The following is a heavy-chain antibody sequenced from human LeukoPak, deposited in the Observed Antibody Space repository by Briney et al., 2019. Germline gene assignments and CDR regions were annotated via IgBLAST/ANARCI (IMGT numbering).Heavy chain of an antibody. CDR2: IYYSGST. J-gene: IGHJ3*02. CDR3: ARDRHRDQLPHAFDI. D-gene: IGHD2-2*01. Sequence: SETLSLTCTVAGGSISSYYWSWIRQPPGKGLEWIGYIYYSGSTSYNPSLKSRVTISVDTSKNQFSLKLSSVTAADTAVYYCARDRHRDQLPHAFDIWGQGTMVTVSS. V-gene: IGHV4-59*01. CDR1: GGSISSYY.